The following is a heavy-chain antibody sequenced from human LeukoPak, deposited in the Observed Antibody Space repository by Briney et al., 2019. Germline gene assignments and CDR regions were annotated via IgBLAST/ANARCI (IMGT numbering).Heavy chain of an antibody. CDR2: SYYSGST. J-gene: IGHJ6*02. D-gene: IGHD3-3*01. V-gene: IGHV4-59*01. CDR3: ARASTYDFWFGMDV. CDR1: DGSISSYY. Sequence: PSETLSLTCTVSDGSISSYYWSWIRQPPGKGLEWIGYSYYSGSTNYNPSLKSRVTISAGTSKNHLSLKLNSVTAADTAVYYCARASTYDFWFGMDVWGQGTTVTVSS.